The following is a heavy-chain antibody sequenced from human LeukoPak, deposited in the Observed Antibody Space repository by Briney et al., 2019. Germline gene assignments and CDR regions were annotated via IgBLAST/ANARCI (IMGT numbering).Heavy chain of an antibody. V-gene: IGHV3-20*04. CDR3: ARKDKSWTFDY. CDR2: INWNGGST. D-gene: IGHD3/OR15-3a*01. J-gene: IGHJ4*02. CDR1: GFTFSGFA. Sequence: GGSLRLSCAASGFTFSGFAMSWVRRTPGKGLEWVSGINWNGGSTGYADSVKGRFTISRDNAKNSLYLQMNSLRAEDTALYYCARKDKSWTFDYWGQGTLVTVSS.